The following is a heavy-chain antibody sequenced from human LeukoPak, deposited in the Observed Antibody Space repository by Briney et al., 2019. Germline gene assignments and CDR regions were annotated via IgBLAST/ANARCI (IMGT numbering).Heavy chain of an antibody. D-gene: IGHD2-2*02. CDR2: ISAYNGNT. V-gene: IGHV1-18*01. CDR3: ARETYCSSTSCYIGYYYYYMDV. J-gene: IGHJ6*03. Sequence: ASVKVSCKASGYTFTSYGISWVRQAPGQGLEWMGWISAYNGNTNYAQKLQGRVTMTTDTSTSTAYMELRSLRPDDTAVYYCARETYCSSTSCYIGYYYYYMDVWGKGTTVTVSS. CDR1: GYTFTSYG.